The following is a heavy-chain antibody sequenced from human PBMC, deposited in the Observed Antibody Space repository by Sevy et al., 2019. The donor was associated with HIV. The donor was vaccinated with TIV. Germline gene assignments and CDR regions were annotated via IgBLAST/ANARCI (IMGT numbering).Heavy chain of an antibody. D-gene: IGHD6-13*01. CDR2: ISSRSSYT. CDR3: AGDRIAAADHYFDY. CDR1: GFTFSGYY. V-gene: IGHV3-11*06. J-gene: IGHJ4*02. Sequence: GGSLRLSCAASGFTFSGYYMNWIRQAPGKGLEWVSYISSRSSYTNYADSVRGRFTISRDNAKNSLYLQMNSLRAEDTAVYYCAGDRIAAADHYFDYWGQGSLVTVSS.